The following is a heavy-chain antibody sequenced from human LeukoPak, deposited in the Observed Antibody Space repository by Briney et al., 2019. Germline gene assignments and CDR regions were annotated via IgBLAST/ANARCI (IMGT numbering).Heavy chain of an antibody. CDR2: IYSSGST. Sequence: GGSLRLSCAASGFTVTNNYMTWVRQAPGKGLEWVSVIYSSGSTYYADSVKARFTISRDNSKNTVYLQMNSLRAEDTAVYYCAGSLAYCGGDCRLGDYWGQGTLVTVSS. CDR3: AGSLAYCGGDCRLGDY. J-gene: IGHJ4*02. V-gene: IGHV3-66*01. D-gene: IGHD2-21*02. CDR1: GFTVTNNY.